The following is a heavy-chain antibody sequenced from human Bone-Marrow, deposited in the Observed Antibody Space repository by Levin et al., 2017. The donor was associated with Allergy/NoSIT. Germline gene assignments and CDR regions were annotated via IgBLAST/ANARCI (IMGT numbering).Heavy chain of an antibody. D-gene: IGHD4-17*01. CDR2: IYYSGST. J-gene: IGHJ4*02. Sequence: ESLKISCTVSGGSISSYYWSWIRQPPGKGLEWIGYIYYSGSTNYNPSLKSRVTISVDTSKNQFSLKLSSVTAADTAVYYCAREIYGDYPYYFDYWGQGTLVTVSS. CDR3: AREIYGDYPYYFDY. V-gene: IGHV4-59*12. CDR1: GGSISSYY.